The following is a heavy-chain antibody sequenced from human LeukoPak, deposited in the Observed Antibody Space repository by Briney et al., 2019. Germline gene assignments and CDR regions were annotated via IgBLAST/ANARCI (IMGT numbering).Heavy chain of an antibody. CDR1: GGSISSSSYY. J-gene: IGHJ4*02. CDR3: ARKYPSGSFRGHFDY. CDR2: IYYSGST. V-gene: IGHV4-39*01. D-gene: IGHD1-26*01. Sequence: PSETLSLTCTVSGGSISSSSYYWGWIRQPPGKGLEWIGSIYYSGSTYYNPSLKSRVTISVDTSKNQFSLKLSSVTAADTAVYYCARKYPSGSFRGHFDYWGQGTLVTVSS.